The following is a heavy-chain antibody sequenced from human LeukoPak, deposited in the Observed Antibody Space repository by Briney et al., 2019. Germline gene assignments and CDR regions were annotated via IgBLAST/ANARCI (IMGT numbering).Heavy chain of an antibody. CDR2: INSDGSST. CDR3: ASELSTLGYYMDV. V-gene: IGHV3-74*01. Sequence: GGSLRLSRAASGFTFSSYWMHWVRQAPGKGLVWVSRINSDGSSTSYADSVKGRFTISRDNAKNTLYLQMNSLRAEDTAVYYCASELSTLGYYMDVWGKGTTVTVSS. CDR1: GFTFSSYW. J-gene: IGHJ6*03. D-gene: IGHD3-10*01.